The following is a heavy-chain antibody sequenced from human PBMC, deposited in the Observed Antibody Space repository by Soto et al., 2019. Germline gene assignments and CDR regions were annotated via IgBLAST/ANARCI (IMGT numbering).Heavy chain of an antibody. CDR1: GFTFSSYW. J-gene: IGHJ6*03. V-gene: IGHV3-7*01. CDR3: AREDIVVVPAAMLYYYYMDV. Sequence: EVQLVESGGGLVQPGGSLRLSCAASGFTFSSYWMSWVRQAPGKGLEWVANIKQDGSEKYYVDSVKGRFTISRDNAKNSLYLQMNSLRAEDTAVYYCAREDIVVVPAAMLYYYYMDVWGKGTTVTVSS. D-gene: IGHD2-2*01. CDR2: IKQDGSEK.